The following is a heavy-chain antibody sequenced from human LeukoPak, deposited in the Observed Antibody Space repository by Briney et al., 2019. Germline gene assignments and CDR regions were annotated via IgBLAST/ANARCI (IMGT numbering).Heavy chain of an antibody. CDR1: GYTFTGYY. Sequence: ASVKVSCKASGYTFTGYYMHWVRQAPGQGLEWMGWINPNSGGTNYAQKFQGRVTMTRDTSISTAYMELSRLRSDDTAVYYCARVSCSSISCPRRDALDVWGQGTMVTVSS. D-gene: IGHD2-2*01. J-gene: IGHJ3*01. CDR2: INPNSGGT. V-gene: IGHV1-2*02. CDR3: ARVSCSSISCPRRDALDV.